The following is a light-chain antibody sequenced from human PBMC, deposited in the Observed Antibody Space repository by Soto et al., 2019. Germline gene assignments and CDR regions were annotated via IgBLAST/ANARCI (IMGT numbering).Light chain of an antibody. J-gene: IGKJ1*01. CDR3: QQYGSYSTWT. V-gene: IGKV1-5*03. Sequence: DIQMTQSPSTLSASVGDRVTITCRASQSIGSWLASYQQKPGKAPKLLIYKASSLESGVTSRFSGSGSGTEFTLTISSLQPDDFESYYCQQYGSYSTWTFGQGTKVEIK. CDR1: QSIGSW. CDR2: KAS.